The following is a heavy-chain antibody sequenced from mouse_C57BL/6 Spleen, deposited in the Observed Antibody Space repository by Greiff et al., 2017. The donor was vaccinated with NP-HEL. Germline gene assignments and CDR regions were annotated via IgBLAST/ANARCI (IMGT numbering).Heavy chain of an antibody. V-gene: IGHV5-6*01. J-gene: IGHJ2*01. CDR1: GFTFSSYG. CDR2: ISSGGSYT. CDR3: ARYGRITTVVAPFDY. Sequence: EVQLVESGGDLVKPGGSLKLSCAASGFTFSSYGMSWVRQTPDKGLEWVATISSGGSYTYYPDSVKGRFTISRDNSKNTPYLQLSSLKSEDTAMYYCARYGRITTVVAPFDYWGQGTPLTVSS. D-gene: IGHD1-1*01.